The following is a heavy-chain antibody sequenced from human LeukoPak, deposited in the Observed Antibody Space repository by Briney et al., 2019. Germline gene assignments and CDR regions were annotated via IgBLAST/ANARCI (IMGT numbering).Heavy chain of an antibody. J-gene: IGHJ4*02. CDR1: GLTVNSKY. CDR2: IYSGGST. Sequence: GGSLRLSCAASGLTVNSKYMSWVRQAPGKGLEWVSIIYSGGSTNYADSVKGRFTIPRDNSKNTVYLQMNSLRAEDTAVYYCARNPPRYFNWGQGTLVTVSS. CDR3: ARNPPRYFN. V-gene: IGHV3-53*01. D-gene: IGHD1-26*01.